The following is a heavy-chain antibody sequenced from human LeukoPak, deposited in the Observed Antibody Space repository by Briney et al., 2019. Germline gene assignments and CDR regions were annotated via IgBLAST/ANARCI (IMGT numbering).Heavy chain of an antibody. CDR1: GFTFSSYW. Sequence: GGSLRLSCAASGFTFSSYWMHWVRQAPGKGLVWVSRINGDGSSTSYADSVKGRFTISRDNAKNTLYLQMNSLRAEDTAVYYCARDEVYCSSTSCSSYWGQGTLVTVSS. V-gene: IGHV3-74*01. CDR2: INGDGSST. J-gene: IGHJ4*02. CDR3: ARDEVYCSSTSCSSY. D-gene: IGHD2-2*01.